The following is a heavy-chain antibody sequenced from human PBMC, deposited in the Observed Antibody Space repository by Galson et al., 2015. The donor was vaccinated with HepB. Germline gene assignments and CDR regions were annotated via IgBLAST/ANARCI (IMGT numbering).Heavy chain of an antibody. Sequence: CAISGDSVSSDSAAWNWIRQSPSRGLEWLGRTYHRSRWYYDYAVSVQSRIIINSDTSKNQFSLQLKSVTPEDTAVYYCARVAGGSSGYNYFVPEFYFDHWGQGTLVTVSS. CDR1: GDSVSSDSAA. V-gene: IGHV6-1*01. CDR3: ARVAGGSSGYNYFVPEFYFDH. D-gene: IGHD3-22*01. CDR2: TYHRSRWYY. J-gene: IGHJ4*02.